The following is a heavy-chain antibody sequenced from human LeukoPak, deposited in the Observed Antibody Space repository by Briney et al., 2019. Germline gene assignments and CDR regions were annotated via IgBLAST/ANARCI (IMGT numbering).Heavy chain of an antibody. V-gene: IGHV3-23*01. D-gene: IGHD2-2*01. CDR3: AMASSTSSGWFDP. CDR2: ISGSGAST. CDR1: GFTFSSYA. Sequence: GGSLRLSCAASGFTFSSYAMSWVRQAPGKGLEWVSAISGSGASTYYADSVKGRFTISRDNSKNTLYVQMNSLRAEDTAVYYCAMASSTSSGWFDPWGQGTPVTVSS. J-gene: IGHJ5*02.